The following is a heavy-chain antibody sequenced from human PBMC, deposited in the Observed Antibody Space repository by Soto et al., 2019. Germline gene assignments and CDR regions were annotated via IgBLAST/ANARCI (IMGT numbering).Heavy chain of an antibody. CDR3: AVPGAGDFDY. CDR1: GASISTNNW. Sequence: SETLSLTCAVSGASISTNNWWSLVRQPPGKGLEWIGEVYHSGSTNCNPSLKSRVTISIDKSKNQFSLRLTSMTAADTAVYYCAVPGAGDFDYWSQGTLVTVSS. CDR2: VYHSGST. D-gene: IGHD6-13*01. V-gene: IGHV4-4*02. J-gene: IGHJ4*02.